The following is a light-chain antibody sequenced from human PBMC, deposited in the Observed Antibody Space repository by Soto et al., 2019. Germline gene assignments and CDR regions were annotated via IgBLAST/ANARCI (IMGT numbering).Light chain of an antibody. Sequence: DIVVTNSPATLYLSTKKRSPISFRASQSVSSNLAWYQQKPGQAHRLLIYGASTRATGIPARFSGSGSGTEFTLTISSLQSEDYAVYCCQQRSNWPQQFGQGTKVDIK. CDR1: QSVSSN. J-gene: IGKJ1*01. CDR3: QQRSNWPQQ. V-gene: IGKV3-15*01. CDR2: GAS.